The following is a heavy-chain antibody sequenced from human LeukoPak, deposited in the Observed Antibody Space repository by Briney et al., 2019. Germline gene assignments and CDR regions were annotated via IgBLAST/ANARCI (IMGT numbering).Heavy chain of an antibody. CDR2: IYPGDSDT. D-gene: IGHD5-24*01. Sequence: GESLNISCQGSGYSFTSYWIGWVRQLPGKGLEWMVVIYPGDSDTRYSPSFQGQVTISADKSISTAYLQWSSLKASDTAMYYCARQGRWLQFGNAFDIWGQGTMVTVSS. V-gene: IGHV5-51*01. CDR1: GYSFTSYW. J-gene: IGHJ3*02. CDR3: ARQGRWLQFGNAFDI.